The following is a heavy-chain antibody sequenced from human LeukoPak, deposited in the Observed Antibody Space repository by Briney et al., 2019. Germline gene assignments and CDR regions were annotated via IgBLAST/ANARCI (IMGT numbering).Heavy chain of an antibody. J-gene: IGHJ6*02. V-gene: IGHV4-59*01. CDR2: IYYSGST. Sequence: SETLSLTCTVSGGSISSYYWSWIRQPPGKGLEWIGYIYYSGSTNYNPSLKSRVTISVDTSKNQFSLKLSSVTAADTAVYYCARGGYGFRYGMDVWGQGTTVTVSS. D-gene: IGHD1-1*01. CDR3: ARGGYGFRYGMDV. CDR1: GGSISSYY.